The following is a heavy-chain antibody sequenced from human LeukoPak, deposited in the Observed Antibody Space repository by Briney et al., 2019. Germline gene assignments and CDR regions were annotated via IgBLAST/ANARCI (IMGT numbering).Heavy chain of an antibody. CDR2: IYHSGST. Sequence: SETLSLTCTVSGGSISSYYWSWIRKPPGKGLEWIGYIYHSGSTYYNPSLKSRVTISVDRSKNQFSLKLSSVTAADTAVYYCARYYDSSGYLDYWGQGTLVTVSS. V-gene: IGHV4-59*12. D-gene: IGHD3-22*01. CDR1: GGSISSYY. J-gene: IGHJ4*02. CDR3: ARYYDSSGYLDY.